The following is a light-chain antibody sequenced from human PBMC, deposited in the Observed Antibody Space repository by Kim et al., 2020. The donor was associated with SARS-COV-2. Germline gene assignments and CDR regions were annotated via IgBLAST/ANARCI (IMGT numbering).Light chain of an antibody. Sequence: GSGGEGVTITRRASQDMRNDLGWYQQNPGRAPKRLIYGASSLQSGVPSRFSGSGSGTEFTLTISSVQPEDFATYFCLQHSTYPITFGQGTRLEIK. V-gene: IGKV1-17*01. CDR1: QDMRND. CDR3: LQHSTYPIT. CDR2: GAS. J-gene: IGKJ5*01.